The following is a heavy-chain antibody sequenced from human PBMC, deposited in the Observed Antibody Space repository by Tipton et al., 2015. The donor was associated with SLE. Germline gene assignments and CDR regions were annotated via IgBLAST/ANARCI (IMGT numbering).Heavy chain of an antibody. V-gene: IGHV3-30*02. J-gene: IGHJ5*02. Sequence: GSLRLSCAASGFTFSSYGMHWVRQAPGKGLEWVAFIRYDGGNKYYADSVKGRFTISRDNSKNTLYLQMNSLRAEDTAVYYCTKGICSGGSCPLDPWGQGTLATVSS. D-gene: IGHD2-15*01. CDR1: GFTFSSYG. CDR2: IRYDGGNK. CDR3: TKGICSGGSCPLDP.